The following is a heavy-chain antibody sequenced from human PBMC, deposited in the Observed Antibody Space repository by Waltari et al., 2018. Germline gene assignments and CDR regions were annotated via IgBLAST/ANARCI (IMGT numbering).Heavy chain of an antibody. V-gene: IGHV4-34*01. CDR3: ARAVNFRGWREDS. D-gene: IGHD2-15*01. Sequence: QVPLHQWGAGLLKPSETLSLTCAVYGGSFTDYFWRWIRQPPGKGLEWIGHINHGGSTDYSPSLKSRVTISVDTSNKQFSLKLSSVTAADTAVYYCARAVNFRGWREDSWGQGTLVAVSS. CDR1: GGSFTDYF. CDR2: INHGGST. J-gene: IGHJ4*02.